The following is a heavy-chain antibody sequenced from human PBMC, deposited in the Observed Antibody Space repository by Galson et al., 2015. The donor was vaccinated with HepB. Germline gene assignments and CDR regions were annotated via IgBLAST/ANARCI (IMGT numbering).Heavy chain of an antibody. J-gene: IGHJ4*02. Sequence: SLRLSCAASGFIFTNHAMHWIRQAPGKTLEFVAAISYDGTYRPDADSAKGRFTISRDNSKNMLYLQMNSLKVEDTAMYYCARDIGVGGTLGVPDCWGQGALVTVSS. CDR2: ISYDGTYR. V-gene: IGHV3-30-3*01. CDR1: GFIFTNHA. CDR3: ARDIGVGGTLGVPDC. D-gene: IGHD1-26*01.